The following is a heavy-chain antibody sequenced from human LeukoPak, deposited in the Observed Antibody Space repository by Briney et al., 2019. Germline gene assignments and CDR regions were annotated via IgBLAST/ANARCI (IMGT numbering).Heavy chain of an antibody. J-gene: IGHJ4*02. D-gene: IGHD4-17*01. Sequence: PGRSLRLSCAGSGFTFSSYAMHWVRQAPGKGLEWVAVISYDGSNKYYADSVKGRFTISRDNSKNTLYLQMNSLRAEDTAVYYCARAGADSYGDYVYFDYWGQGTLVTVSS. V-gene: IGHV3-30*04. CDR1: GFTFSSYA. CDR2: ISYDGSNK. CDR3: ARAGADSYGDYVYFDY.